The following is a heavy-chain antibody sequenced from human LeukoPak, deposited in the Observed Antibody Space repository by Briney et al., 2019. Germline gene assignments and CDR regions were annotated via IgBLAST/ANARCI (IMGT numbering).Heavy chain of an antibody. CDR1: GGSFSGYY. V-gene: IGHV4-34*01. J-gene: IGHJ6*03. D-gene: IGHD3-10*01. Sequence: PSETLSLTCAVYGGSFSGYYWSWIRQPPGKGLEWIGEINHSGSTNYNPSLKSRVTISVDTSKNQFSLKLSSVTAADTAVYYCASGFGDHYYYMDVWGKGTTVTISS. CDR2: INHSGST. CDR3: ASGFGDHYYYMDV.